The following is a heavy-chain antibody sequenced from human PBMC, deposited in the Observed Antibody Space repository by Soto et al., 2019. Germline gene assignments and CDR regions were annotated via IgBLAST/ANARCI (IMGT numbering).Heavy chain of an antibody. CDR1: GGSFSTYS. V-gene: IGHV1-69*02. J-gene: IGHJ4*02. CDR2: IIPSLGCL. CDR3: VLTVSLIPH. Sequence: QVHLLQSGAAVKKPGSSVRVSCKASGGSFSTYSFSWVRLAPGQGLEWLGRIIPSLGCLNYAQKFQGRVKITADKSTISSYMELSGLRSEDTAVYYCVLTVSLIPHRGQGTAVTVAS.